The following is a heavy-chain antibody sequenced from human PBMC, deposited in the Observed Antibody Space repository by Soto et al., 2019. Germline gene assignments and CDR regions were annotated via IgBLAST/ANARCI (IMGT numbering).Heavy chain of an antibody. V-gene: IGHV1-46*01. J-gene: IGHJ6*02. CDR2: INPSGGST. CDR1: GYTFTSYY. CDR3: ARRAARVYYYYGMDV. D-gene: IGHD6-25*01. Sequence: GASVKVSCKASGYTFTSYYMHWVRQAPGQGLEWMGIINPSGGSTSYAQKFQGRVTMTRDTSTSTVYMELSSLRSEDTAVYYCARRAARVYYYYGMDVWGQGTTVTVSS.